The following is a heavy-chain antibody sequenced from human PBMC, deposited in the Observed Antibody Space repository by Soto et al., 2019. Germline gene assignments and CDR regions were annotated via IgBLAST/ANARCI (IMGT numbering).Heavy chain of an antibody. CDR3: TTGGRYCSSTSCSFDY. Sequence: EVQLVESGGGLVKPGGSLRLSCAASGFTFSNAWMSWVRQAPGKGLEWVGRIKSKTDSGTTDYAAPVKGRFTISRDDSKNTLYLQMNSLKTEDTAVYYCTTGGRYCSSTSCSFDYWGQGTLVTVSS. V-gene: IGHV3-15*01. J-gene: IGHJ4*02. D-gene: IGHD2-2*01. CDR2: IKSKTDSGTT. CDR1: GFTFSNAW.